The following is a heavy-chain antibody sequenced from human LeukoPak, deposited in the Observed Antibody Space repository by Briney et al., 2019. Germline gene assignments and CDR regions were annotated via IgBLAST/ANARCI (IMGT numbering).Heavy chain of an antibody. V-gene: IGHV3-21*01. J-gene: IGHJ4*02. CDR3: ARDRWAAAGTGLDYFDY. Sequence: GGSLRLSCVASGFTFSYAWMNWVRQAPGKGLEWVSSISSSSSYIYYADSVKGRFTISRDNAKNSLYLQMNSLRAEDAAVYYCARDRWAAAGTGLDYFDYWGQGTLVTVSS. CDR2: ISSSSSYI. CDR1: GFTFSYAW. D-gene: IGHD6-13*01.